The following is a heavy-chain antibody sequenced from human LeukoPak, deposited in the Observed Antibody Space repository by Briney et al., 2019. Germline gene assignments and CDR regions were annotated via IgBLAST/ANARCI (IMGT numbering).Heavy chain of an antibody. V-gene: IGHV4-34*01. CDR3: ARAPRVRPEVDV. CDR2: INHSGST. CDR1: GGSFSGYY. J-gene: IGHJ6*04. Sequence: PETLSLTCAVYGGSFSGYYWSWIRQPPGKGLEWIGEINHSGSTNYNPSLKSRVTISVDTSKNQFSLKLSSVTAADTAVYYCARAPRVRPEVDVWGKGTTVTVSS. D-gene: IGHD1-1*01.